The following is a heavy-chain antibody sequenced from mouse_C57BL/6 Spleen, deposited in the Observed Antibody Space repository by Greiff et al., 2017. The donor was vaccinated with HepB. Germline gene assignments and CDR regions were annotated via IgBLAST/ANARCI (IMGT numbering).Heavy chain of an antibody. Sequence: EVQLQQSGPELVKPGASVKISCKASGYTFTNYYMNWVKQSHGKSLEWIGDINPNNGGTSYNQKFKGKATLTVDKSSSNAYMELLSLTSEDSAVYYCARCLRFDYWGQGTTLTVSS. CDR3: ARCLRFDY. CDR2: INPNNGGT. J-gene: IGHJ2*01. CDR1: GYTFTNYY. V-gene: IGHV1-26*01. D-gene: IGHD6-1*01.